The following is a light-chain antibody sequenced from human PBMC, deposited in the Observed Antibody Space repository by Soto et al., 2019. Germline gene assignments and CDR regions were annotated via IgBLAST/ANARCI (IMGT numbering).Light chain of an antibody. Sequence: EIVLTQSPATLSLSPGERATLSCRASQSVSKFLAWYQHKPGQAPRLVIYEASNRATGIPARFSGGGSGTDSTLTISSLEPEDFAVYYCQQRSSWPLTFGGGTRVEIK. J-gene: IGKJ4*01. CDR2: EAS. CDR3: QQRSSWPLT. V-gene: IGKV3-11*01. CDR1: QSVSKF.